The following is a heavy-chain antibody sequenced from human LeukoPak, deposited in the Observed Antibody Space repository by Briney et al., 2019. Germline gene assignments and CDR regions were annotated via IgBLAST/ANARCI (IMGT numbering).Heavy chain of an antibody. V-gene: IGHV1-18*01. CDR2: ISAYNGNT. J-gene: IGHJ4*02. CDR1: GYTFTSYG. D-gene: IGHD6-13*01. CDR3: ARDPYSSSWYSNPNFDY. Sequence: GASVTVSCKASGYTFTSYGISWVRQAPGQGLEWMGWISAYNGNTNYAQKLQGRVTMTTDTSTSTAYMELRSLRSDDTAVYYCARDPYSSSWYSNPNFDYWGQGTLVTVSA.